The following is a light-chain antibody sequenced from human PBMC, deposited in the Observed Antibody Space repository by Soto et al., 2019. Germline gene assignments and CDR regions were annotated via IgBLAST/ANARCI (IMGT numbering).Light chain of an antibody. CDR2: AAS. CDR1: QGISSY. J-gene: IGKJ1*01. Sequence: AIRMTQSPSSFSASTGDRVTITCRASQGISSYLAWYQQKPGKAPKLLIYAASTLQSGVPSRFSGSGSGTDFTLTISCLQSEDFATYYCQHYYSYPPTFGQGTKVEIK. V-gene: IGKV1-8*01. CDR3: QHYYSYPPT.